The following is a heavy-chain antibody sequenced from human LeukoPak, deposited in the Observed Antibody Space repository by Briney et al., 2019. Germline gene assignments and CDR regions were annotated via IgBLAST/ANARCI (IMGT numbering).Heavy chain of an antibody. CDR1: GFTFSSYA. V-gene: IGHV3-23*01. CDR3: AKDIRATEWASDY. CDR2: ISGSGGST. J-gene: IGHJ4*02. Sequence: GGPLRLSCAASGFTFSSYAMSWVRQAPGKGLEWVSAISGSGGSTYYADSVKGRFTISRDNSKNTLYLQMNSLRAEDTAVYYCAKDIRATEWASDYWGQGTLVTVSS. D-gene: IGHD1-14*01.